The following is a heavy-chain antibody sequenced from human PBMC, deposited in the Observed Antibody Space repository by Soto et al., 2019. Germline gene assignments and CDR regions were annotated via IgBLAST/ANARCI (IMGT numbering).Heavy chain of an antibody. CDR3: ARGRGSGWTGYYYGMDV. CDR2: IYYSGST. D-gene: IGHD6-19*01. CDR1: GGSISSYY. V-gene: IGHV4-59*12. J-gene: IGHJ6*02. Sequence: SETLSLTCTVSGGSISSYYWSWVRQPPGKGLEWIGYIYYSGSTNYNPSLKSRVTISVDTSKNQFSLKLSSVTAADTAVYYCARGRGSGWTGYYYGMDVWGQGTTVTVSS.